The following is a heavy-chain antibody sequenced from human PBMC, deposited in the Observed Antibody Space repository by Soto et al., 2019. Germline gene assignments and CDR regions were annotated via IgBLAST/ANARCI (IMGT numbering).Heavy chain of an antibody. D-gene: IGHD3-9*01. Sequence: SATLSLTCAVYGGSFSGYYWSWIRQPPGKGLEWIGEINHSGSTNYNPSLKSRVTISVDTSKNQFSLKLSSVTAADTAVYFCARTELLRYFDWLSKTNWFDPWGQGTLVTVSS. CDR2: INHSGST. CDR3: ARTELLRYFDWLSKTNWFDP. V-gene: IGHV4-34*01. CDR1: GGSFSGYY. J-gene: IGHJ5*02.